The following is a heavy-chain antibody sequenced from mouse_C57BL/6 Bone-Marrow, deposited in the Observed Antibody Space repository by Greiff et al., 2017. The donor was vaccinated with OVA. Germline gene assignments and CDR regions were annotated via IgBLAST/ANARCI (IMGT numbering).Heavy chain of an antibody. V-gene: IGHV3-8*01. CDR1: GYSITSDY. CDR3: ARKGGYYGNAMDY. D-gene: IGHD2-3*01. J-gene: IGHJ4*01. Sequence: EVKLVESGPGLAKPSQTLSLTCSVTGYSITSDYWNWIRKFPGNKLEYMGYISYSGSTYYNPSLKRRISITRDTSKNQYYLQLNSVTTEDTATYYCARKGGYYGNAMDYWGQGTSVTVSS. CDR2: ISYSGST.